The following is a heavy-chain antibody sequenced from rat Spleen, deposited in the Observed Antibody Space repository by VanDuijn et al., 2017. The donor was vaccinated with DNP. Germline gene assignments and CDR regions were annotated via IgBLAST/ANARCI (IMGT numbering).Heavy chain of an antibody. Sequence: EVQLVESGGGLVKPGRSLKVPCVASGLTFSDYYMAWVRQAPTKGLEWVTYISYDGGTTYYRDSVKGRFTISRDYAKPTLYLQMDSLRSEDTATYYCARRQQLFYFDHWGQGTLVSVSS. CDR3: ARRQQLFYFDH. D-gene: IGHD1-10*01. J-gene: IGHJ3*01. V-gene: IGHV5S23*01. CDR2: ISYDGGTT. CDR1: GLTFSDYY.